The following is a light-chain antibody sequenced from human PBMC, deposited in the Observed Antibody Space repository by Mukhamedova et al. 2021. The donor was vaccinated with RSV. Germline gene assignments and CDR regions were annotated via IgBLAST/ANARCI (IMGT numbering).Light chain of an antibody. V-gene: IGKV1-39*01. CDR2: GAS. CDR3: QQSSIIPWT. J-gene: IGKJ1*01. Sequence: WYQRRVHGEAPKVLIYGASSLQSGVPSRFSGSGSGTDFTLAITSLQPEDCATYYCQQSSIIPWTFGQGTKV.